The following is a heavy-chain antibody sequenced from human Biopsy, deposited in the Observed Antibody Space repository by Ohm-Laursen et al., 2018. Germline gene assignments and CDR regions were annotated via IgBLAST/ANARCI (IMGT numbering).Heavy chain of an antibody. D-gene: IGHD1-14*01. V-gene: IGHV3-23*01. CDR1: GFTFSSYS. CDR3: VKQWGGYNFDS. J-gene: IGHJ5*01. Sequence: SLRLSCAASGFTFSSYSMNWVRQAPGKGLEWVARIDVSDYNTYYADSVRGRFTISRDNSKQMVHLEINSLTADDTAVYYCVKQWGGYNFDSWGQGTLVTVSS. CDR2: IDVSDYNT.